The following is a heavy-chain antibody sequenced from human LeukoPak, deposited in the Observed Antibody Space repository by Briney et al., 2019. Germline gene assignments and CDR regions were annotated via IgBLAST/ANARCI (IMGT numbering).Heavy chain of an antibody. J-gene: IGHJ4*02. CDR1: GGSISSYY. V-gene: IGHV4-59*01. Sequence: PSETLSLTCTVSGGSISSYYWSWIRQPPGKGLEWLGYIYYSGTTNYNPSLKSRVTISVDTSKNQVSLTLSSVTAADTAVYYCARGPNNFDYWGQGTLVTVSA. CDR2: IYYSGTT. D-gene: IGHD2-8*01. CDR3: ARGPNNFDY.